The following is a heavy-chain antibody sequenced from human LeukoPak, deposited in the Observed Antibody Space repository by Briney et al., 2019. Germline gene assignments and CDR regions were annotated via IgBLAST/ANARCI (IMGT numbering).Heavy chain of an antibody. CDR1: AFTVSSNY. J-gene: IGHJ4*02. D-gene: IGHD1-14*01. CDR2: IYSGGST. V-gene: IGHV3-53*01. CDR3: ARDPLTPY. Sequence: GGSLRLSCAASAFTVSSNYMSWVRQAPGQGLEWVSVIYSGGSTYYADSVEGRFTISRDNSKNTLYLQMNSLRAEDTAVYYCARDPLTPYWGQGTLVTVSS.